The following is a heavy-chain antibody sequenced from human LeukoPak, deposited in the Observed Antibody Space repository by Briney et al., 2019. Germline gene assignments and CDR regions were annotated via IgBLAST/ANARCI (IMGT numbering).Heavy chain of an antibody. CDR2: TFYRSEWYN. CDR1: GDSVSSTSAT. J-gene: IGHJ4*02. V-gene: IGHV6-1*01. CDR3: ARALEHYDSSGLDY. Sequence: SQTLSLTCAISGDSVSSTSATWNWIRQSPSRGLEWLGRTFYRSEWYNDYAIFVRGRIAINADTAKNQFSLQLNFVTPEDTAVYYCARALEHYDSSGLDYWGLGTLVTVSS. D-gene: IGHD3-22*01.